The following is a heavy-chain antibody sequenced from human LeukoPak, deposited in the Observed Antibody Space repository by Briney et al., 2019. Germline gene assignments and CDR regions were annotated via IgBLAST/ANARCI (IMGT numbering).Heavy chain of an antibody. Sequence: GGSLRLSCAASGFTFDDYAMHWVRQAPGKGLEWVSGISWNSGSIGYADSVKGRFTISRDNAKNSLYLQMNSLRAEDTALYYCAKDAAYGDFSYFDYWGQGTLVTVSS. D-gene: IGHD4-17*01. V-gene: IGHV3-9*01. CDR3: AKDAAYGDFSYFDY. J-gene: IGHJ4*02. CDR2: ISWNSGSI. CDR1: GFTFDDYA.